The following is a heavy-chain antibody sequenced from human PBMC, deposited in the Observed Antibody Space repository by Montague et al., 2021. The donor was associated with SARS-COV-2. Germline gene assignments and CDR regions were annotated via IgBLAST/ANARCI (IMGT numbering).Heavy chain of an antibody. CDR3: ARVAGGYYHDSSAYFDY. Sequence: SETLSLTCAVYGGSFSGYYWSWIRQPPGKGLERIGEINQSGSTNYNPSXXSRVTLSVDTSKKQFSLKLSSLTAADTAVYYCARVAGGYYHDSSAYFDYWGQGSLVTVSS. CDR2: INQSGST. V-gene: IGHV4-34*01. J-gene: IGHJ4*02. CDR1: GGSFSGYY. D-gene: IGHD3-22*01.